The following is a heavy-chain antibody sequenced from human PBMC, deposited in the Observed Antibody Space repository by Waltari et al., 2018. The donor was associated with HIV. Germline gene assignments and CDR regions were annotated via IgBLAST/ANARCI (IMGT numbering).Heavy chain of an antibody. V-gene: IGHV3-7*02. Sequence: EVQLVESGGGLVKHGGSLRLSCAALGFTSSNYWVNWVRQAPGKGLEWVANIKPGGSQTYYMDSVKGRFTISRDNAKDSLYLQMNSLRAEDTAVYYCVAGDFDVYWGQGTLVIVSS. CDR2: IKPGGSQT. CDR1: GFTSSNYW. J-gene: IGHJ4*02. CDR3: VAGDFDVY. D-gene: IGHD4-17*01.